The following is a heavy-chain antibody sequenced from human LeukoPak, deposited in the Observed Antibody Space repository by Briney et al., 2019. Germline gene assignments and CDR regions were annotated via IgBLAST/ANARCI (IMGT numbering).Heavy chain of an antibody. V-gene: IGHV3-30*18. J-gene: IGHJ4*02. D-gene: IGHD6-13*01. Sequence: PGRSMRLSCAASGLTFSSYGMHWVSQAPGKGLEWVAVISYDGSNKYYADSVKGRFTISRDNSKNTLYPQMNSLRAEDTAVYYCAKDQEFVEQQLVLLMDYWGRGTLVTVSS. CDR1: GLTFSSYG. CDR3: AKDQEFVEQQLVLLMDY. CDR2: ISYDGSNK.